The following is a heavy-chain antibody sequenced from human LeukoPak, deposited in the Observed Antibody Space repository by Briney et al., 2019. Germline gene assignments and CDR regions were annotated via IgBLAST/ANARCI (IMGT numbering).Heavy chain of an antibody. Sequence: GGSLRLSCAASGFTFSSYSMNWVRQAPGKGLEWVGRIKSKTDGGTTDYAAPVKGRFTISRDDSKNTLYLQMNSLKTEDTAVYYCTTASNYYDSSGPFDYWGQGTLVTVSS. CDR3: TTASNYYDSSGPFDY. CDR2: IKSKTDGGTT. D-gene: IGHD3-22*01. J-gene: IGHJ4*02. V-gene: IGHV3-15*07. CDR1: GFTFSSYS.